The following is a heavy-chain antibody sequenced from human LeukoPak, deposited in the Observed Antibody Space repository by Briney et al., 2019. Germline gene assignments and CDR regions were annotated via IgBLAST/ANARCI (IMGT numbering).Heavy chain of an antibody. CDR3: ARALSDTAPIREDYFDY. CDR2: INHSGST. V-gene: IGHV4-34*01. J-gene: IGHJ4*02. D-gene: IGHD5-18*01. Sequence: PSETLSLTCAVYGGSFSGYYWSWIRQPPGKGLEWIGEINHSGSTNYNPSLKSRATISVDTSKNQFSLKLSSVTAADTAVYYCARALSDTAPIREDYFDYWGQGTLVTVSS. CDR1: GGSFSGYY.